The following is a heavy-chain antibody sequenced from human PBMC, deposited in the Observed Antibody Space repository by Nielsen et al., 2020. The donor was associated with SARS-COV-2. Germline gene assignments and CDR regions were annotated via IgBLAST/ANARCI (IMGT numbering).Heavy chain of an antibody. CDR3: TLLQEHL. V-gene: IGHV3-30*02. CDR2: IRYDGNSK. J-gene: IGHJ6*01. CDR1: GFPFMRYA. Sequence: GGSLRLSCAASGFPFMRYAMSWVRQAPGKGLEWVAFIRYDGNSKYYADSVKGRFTISRDNSNNTLYLQMSSLHQGPIGLPPGTLLQEHLWG.